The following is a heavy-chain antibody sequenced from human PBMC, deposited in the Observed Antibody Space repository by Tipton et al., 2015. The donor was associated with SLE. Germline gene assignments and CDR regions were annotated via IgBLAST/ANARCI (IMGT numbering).Heavy chain of an antibody. CDR3: ASWGPIVYYYYYMDV. D-gene: IGHD3-16*01. CDR1: GGSITNSC. V-gene: IGHV4-34*01. Sequence: TLSLTCSVSGGSITNSCWTWIRQPPGKRLEWIGEINHSGSTNYNPSLKSRVTISVDTSKNQFSLKLSSVTAADTAVYYCASWGPIVYYYYYMDVWGKGTTVTVSS. CDR2: INHSGST. J-gene: IGHJ6*03.